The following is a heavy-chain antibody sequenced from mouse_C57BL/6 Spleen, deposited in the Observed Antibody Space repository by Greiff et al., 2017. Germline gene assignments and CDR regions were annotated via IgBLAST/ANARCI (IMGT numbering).Heavy chain of an antibody. CDR1: GYTFTSYG. CDR2: IYPRSGNT. CDR3: AREEARDKAGNDFDY. D-gene: IGHD3-3*01. J-gene: IGHJ2*01. Sequence: VQLQQSGAELARPGASVKLSCKASGYTFTSYGISWVKQRPGQGLEWIGEIYPRSGNTYYNEKFKGKATLTADKSSSTAYMELRSLTSADSAFYFCAREEARDKAGNDFDYWGQGTTLTVSS. V-gene: IGHV1-81*01.